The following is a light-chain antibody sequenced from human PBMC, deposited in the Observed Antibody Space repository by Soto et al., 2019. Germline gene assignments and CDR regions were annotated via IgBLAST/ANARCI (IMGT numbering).Light chain of an antibody. V-gene: IGKV1-12*01. CDR2: AAS. J-gene: IGKJ5*01. CDR1: SW. CDR3: QQANSFPHT. Sequence: SWLAWYQQKPGKAPKFLIYAASTLQSGVPSRFSGSGSGTDFTLTISSLQPEDFATYYCQQANSFPHTFGQRARLEIK.